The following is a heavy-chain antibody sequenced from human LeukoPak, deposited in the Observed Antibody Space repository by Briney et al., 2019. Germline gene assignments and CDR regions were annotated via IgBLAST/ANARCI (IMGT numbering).Heavy chain of an antibody. V-gene: IGHV3-23*01. Sequence: GGSLRLSCVSSGFTFSTDYMTWVRQAPGKGLEWVSAISGSGGSTYYADSVKGRFTISRDNSKNTLYLQMNSLRAEDTAVYYCAKYYDILAGYSTFDYWGQGTLVTVSS. CDR1: GFTFSTDY. D-gene: IGHD3-9*01. J-gene: IGHJ4*02. CDR3: AKYYDILAGYSTFDY. CDR2: ISGSGGST.